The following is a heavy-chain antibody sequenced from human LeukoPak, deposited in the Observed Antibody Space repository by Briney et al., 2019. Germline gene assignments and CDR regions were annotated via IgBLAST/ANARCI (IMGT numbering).Heavy chain of an antibody. CDR2: ISYDGSNK. J-gene: IGHJ4*02. D-gene: IGHD6-13*01. CDR1: GFTFSSYA. Sequence: GGSLRLSCAASGFTFSSYAMHWVRQAPGKGLEWVAVISYDGSNKYYADSVKGRFTISRDNSKNTLYLQMNSLRAEDTAVYYCAKLGVSSSSPTGARWGQGTLVTVSS. CDR3: AKLGVSSSSPTGAR. V-gene: IGHV3-30*04.